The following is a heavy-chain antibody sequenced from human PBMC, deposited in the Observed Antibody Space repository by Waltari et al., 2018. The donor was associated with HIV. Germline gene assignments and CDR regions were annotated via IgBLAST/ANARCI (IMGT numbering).Heavy chain of an antibody. CDR2: VSGSGAKS. CDR1: GFVYVSYA. Sequence: EVQLLESGGGLVQPGGSRRLSCAASGFVYVSYAITWVRQSPERGLEGVAAVSGSGAKSFYADSVKGRFTISRDNSKNTVFLQMNSLRAADTAIYYCAKAYYENTAYYYDFWGRGTRVTVSS. J-gene: IGHJ4*02. V-gene: IGHV3-23*01. D-gene: IGHD3-22*01. CDR3: AKAYYENTAYYYDF.